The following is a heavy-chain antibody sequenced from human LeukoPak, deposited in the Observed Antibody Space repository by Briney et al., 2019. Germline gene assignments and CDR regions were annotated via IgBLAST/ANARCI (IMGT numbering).Heavy chain of an antibody. V-gene: IGHV3-21*01. Sequence: GGSLRLSCAASGFTFSSYSMNWVRQAPGRGLEWVSSIGSSSSYIYYADSVKGRFTISRDNAKNSLYLQMNSLRAEDTAVYYCARDPYCSGGSCPFDYWGQGTLVTVSS. CDR2: IGSSSSYI. D-gene: IGHD2-15*01. CDR3: ARDPYCSGGSCPFDY. CDR1: GFTFSSYS. J-gene: IGHJ4*02.